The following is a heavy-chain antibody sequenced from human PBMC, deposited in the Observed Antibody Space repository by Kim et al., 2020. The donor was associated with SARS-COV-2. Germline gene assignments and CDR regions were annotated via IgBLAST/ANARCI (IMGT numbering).Heavy chain of an antibody. CDR1: GYTFTSHY. CDR3: ARDYSMVIIGRLDY. V-gene: IGHV1-46*01. CDR2: VNPSGGYT. Sequence: ASVKVSCKSSGYTFTSHYMHWVRQVPGQGLEWMGKVNPSGGYTKYAQKFQGRATMTSDTSTTTFYMELSSLRSDDTAIYYCARDYSMVIIGRLDYWGQGTLVIVSS. D-gene: IGHD3-3*01. J-gene: IGHJ4*01.